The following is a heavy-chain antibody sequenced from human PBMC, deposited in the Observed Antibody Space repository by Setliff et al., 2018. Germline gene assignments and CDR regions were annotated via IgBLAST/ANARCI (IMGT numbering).Heavy chain of an antibody. CDR1: GGSISSGSYY. CDR2: IYTSGST. J-gene: IGHJ6*03. V-gene: IGHV4-61*02. CDR3: ARGFYYYYYYYMDV. Sequence: SETLSLTCTVSGGSISSGSYYWSWIRQPAGKGLEWIGRIYTSGSTNYNPSLKSRVTISVDTSKNQFSLKLSSVTAADTAVYYCARGFYYYYYYYMDVWDKGTTVTVSS.